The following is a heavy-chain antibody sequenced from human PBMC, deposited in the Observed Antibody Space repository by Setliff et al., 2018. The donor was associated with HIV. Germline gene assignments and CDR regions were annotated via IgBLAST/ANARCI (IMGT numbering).Heavy chain of an antibody. Sequence: ASVKVSCTASGYTFTNYDINWVRQAPGHGLEWVGWMSPKSGYTDYAQKFQGRVTMTRNTSINTVYMELSSLKSEDTAVYYCARDKSDIVGEVWLDPWGQGTLVTVSS. CDR2: MSPKSGYT. CDR1: GYTFTNYD. CDR3: ARDKSDIVGEVWLDP. J-gene: IGHJ5*02. D-gene: IGHD2-21*01. V-gene: IGHV1-8*01.